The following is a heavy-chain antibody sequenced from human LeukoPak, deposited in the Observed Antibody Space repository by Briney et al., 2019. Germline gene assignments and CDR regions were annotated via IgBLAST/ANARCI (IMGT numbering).Heavy chain of an antibody. V-gene: IGHV4-59*01. J-gene: IGHJ4*02. D-gene: IGHD2-15*01. CDR3: ARVTCSGGSCYSSGFDY. CDR2: IYYSGST. CDR1: GGSNSSYY. Sequence: SETLSLTCTVSGGSNSSYYWSWIRQPPGKGLEWIAHIYYSGSTNYNPSLKSRVTISVDTSKNQFSLKLSSVTAADTAVYYCARVTCSGGSCYSSGFDYWGQGTLVTVSS.